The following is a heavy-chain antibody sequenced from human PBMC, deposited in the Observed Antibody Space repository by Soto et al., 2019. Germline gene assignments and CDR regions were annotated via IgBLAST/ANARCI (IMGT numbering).Heavy chain of an antibody. CDR3: ARGATAGVDY. Sequence: ASVKVSCKASGCSFTSLDINWVRQTTGQGLEWMGWMQPSSGRTGYAQKFQGRVTMTRDTSINTAYMELSSLTSDDTAFYYCARGATAGVDYWGQGTLVTVSS. CDR2: MQPSSGRT. V-gene: IGHV1-8*01. J-gene: IGHJ4*02. CDR1: GCSFTSLD. D-gene: IGHD1-26*01.